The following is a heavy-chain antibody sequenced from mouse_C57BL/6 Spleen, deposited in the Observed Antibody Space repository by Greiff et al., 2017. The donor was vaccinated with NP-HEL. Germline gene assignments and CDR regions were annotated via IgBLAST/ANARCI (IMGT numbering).Heavy chain of an antibody. J-gene: IGHJ3*01. CDR1: GYAFSSYW. CDR3: ARSEDDWGFAY. D-gene: IGHD4-1*01. CDR2: IYPGDGDT. Sequence: QVQLKESGPELVKPGASVKFSCKASGYAFSSYWMNWVKQRPGKGLEWIGRIYPGDGDTNYNGKFKGKATLTADKSSSTAYMQLSSLTSEDSAVYFCARSEDDWGFAYWGQGTLVTVSA. V-gene: IGHV1-82*01.